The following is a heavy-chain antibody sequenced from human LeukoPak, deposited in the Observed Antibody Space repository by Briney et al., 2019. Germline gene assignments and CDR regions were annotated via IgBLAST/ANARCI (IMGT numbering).Heavy chain of an antibody. Sequence: PGGSLRLSCEASGFTFSSSSMNWVRQAPGKGLEWVSSISSSSSYIYYADSVKGRFTISRDNAKNSLYLQMNSLRAEDTAVYYCAELGITMIGGVWGKGTTVTISS. CDR3: AELGITMIGGV. CDR2: ISSSSSYI. D-gene: IGHD3-10*02. V-gene: IGHV3-21*01. J-gene: IGHJ6*04. CDR1: GFTFSSSS.